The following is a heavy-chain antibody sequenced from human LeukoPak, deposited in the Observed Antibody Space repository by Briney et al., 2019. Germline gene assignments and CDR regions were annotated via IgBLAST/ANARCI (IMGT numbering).Heavy chain of an antibody. CDR3: ARDPYGGIDAFDI. CDR2: IYYSGST. J-gene: IGHJ3*02. V-gene: IGHV4-31*03. Sequence: PSQTLSLTCTVSGGSISSGGHYWSWIRQHPGKGLEWIGYIYYSGSTYYNPSLKSRVSISLDTSKNQFSLKLNSVTAADTAVYYCARDPYGGIDAFDIWGQGTMVTVSS. D-gene: IGHD4-23*01. CDR1: GGSISSGGHY.